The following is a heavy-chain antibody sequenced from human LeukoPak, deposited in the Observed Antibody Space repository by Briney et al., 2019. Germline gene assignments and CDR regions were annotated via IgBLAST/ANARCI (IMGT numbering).Heavy chain of an antibody. CDR2: IRNDGDNK. CDR3: AKDRLASYYYYMNG. Sequence: GGSLRLSCAASGCTFSSYAMSWVRKAPGKGLGRVAFIRNDGDNKYYADSVKGRFTITRDNSKSTLYLQMNSLRAADTAVYYWAKDRLASYYYYMNGWGKGTTVTAS. CDR1: GCTFSSYA. J-gene: IGHJ6*03. V-gene: IGHV3-30*02.